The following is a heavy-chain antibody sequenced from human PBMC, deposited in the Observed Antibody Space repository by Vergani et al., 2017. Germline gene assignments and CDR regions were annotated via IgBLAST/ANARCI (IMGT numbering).Heavy chain of an antibody. Sequence: QVQLVQSGAEVKKPGASVQVSCKASGYTFTGYYMHWVRQAPGQGLGWMGWINPNSGGTNYAQKFQGRVTMTRDTSISTAYMELSRLRSDDTAVYYCARVPGYSSSWSYNEWGQGTLVTVSS. J-gene: IGHJ4*02. V-gene: IGHV1-2*02. CDR2: INPNSGGT. CDR1: GYTFTGYY. D-gene: IGHD6-13*01. CDR3: ARVPGYSSSWSYNE.